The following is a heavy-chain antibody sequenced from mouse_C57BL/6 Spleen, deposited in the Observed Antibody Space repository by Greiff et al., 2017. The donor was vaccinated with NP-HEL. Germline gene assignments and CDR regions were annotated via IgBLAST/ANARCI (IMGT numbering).Heavy chain of an antibody. V-gene: IGHV1-15*01. J-gene: IGHJ2*01. CDR3: TRREVTTRAYYFDY. D-gene: IGHD2-2*01. CDR2: IDPETGGT. Sequence: VQLQQSGAELVRPGASVTLSCKASGYTFTDYEMHWVKQTPVHGLEWIGAIDPETGGTAYNQKFKGKAILTADKSSSTAYMELRSLTSEDSAVYYCTRREVTTRAYYFDYWGQGTTLTVSS. CDR1: GYTFTDYE.